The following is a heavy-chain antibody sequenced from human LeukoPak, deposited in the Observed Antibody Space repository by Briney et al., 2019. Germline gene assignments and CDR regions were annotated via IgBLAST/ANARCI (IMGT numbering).Heavy chain of an antibody. J-gene: IGHJ4*02. CDR1: GFTLSSDG. V-gene: IGHV3-23*01. CDR3: AKDDAWLQFGS. D-gene: IGHD5-24*01. Sequence: GSLRLSCVASGFTLSSDGMNWVRQAPGKGLEWVSGISPNGVITYYADSVKGRFSISRDNYKGTVYLQMNSLRPEDTAVYYCAKDDAWLQFGSWGRGTLVTVSS. CDR2: ISPNGVIT.